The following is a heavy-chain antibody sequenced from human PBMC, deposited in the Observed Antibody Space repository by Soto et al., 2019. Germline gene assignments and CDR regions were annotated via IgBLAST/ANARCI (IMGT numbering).Heavy chain of an antibody. V-gene: IGHV1-3*01. D-gene: IGHD6-13*01. J-gene: IGHJ4*02. CDR3: ARAAVRSSWHFDY. CDR1: GYTFTSYA. CDR2: INAGNGNT. Sequence: GASVKVSCKASGYTFTSYAMHWVRQAPGQRLEWMGWINAGNGNTKYSQKFQGRVTITRDTSASTAYMELSSLRSDDTAVYYCARAAVRSSWHFDYWGQGTLVTVSS.